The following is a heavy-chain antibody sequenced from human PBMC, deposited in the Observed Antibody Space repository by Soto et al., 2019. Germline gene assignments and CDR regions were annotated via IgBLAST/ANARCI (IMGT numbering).Heavy chain of an antibody. CDR1: GYSFTNYW. CDR3: ARRIYYDLLTGYPHDYFDS. J-gene: IGHJ4*02. D-gene: IGHD3-9*01. Sequence: PGESLKISCKGSGYSFTNYWIIWVRQMPGKGLEWMGRINPSDSYNNYSPSLQGHVTISADKSLSTAYLQWSSLRASDTAIYYCARRIYYDLLTGYPHDYFDSWGQGTQVTVSS. V-gene: IGHV5-10-1*01. CDR2: INPSDSYN.